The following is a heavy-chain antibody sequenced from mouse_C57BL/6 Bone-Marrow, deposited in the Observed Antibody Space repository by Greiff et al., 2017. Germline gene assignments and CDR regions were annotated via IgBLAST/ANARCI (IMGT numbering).Heavy chain of an antibody. CDR3: ARPYYSNYGYFDV. V-gene: IGHV1-55*01. CDR2: IYPGRGST. J-gene: IGHJ1*03. Sequence: QVQLQQPGAELVKPGASVKMSCKASGYTFTSYWITWVKQRPGQGLEWIGAIYPGRGSTNYNEKFKSKATLTVDTSSSTAYMQRSSLTSEDSAVYYWARPYYSNYGYFDVWGTGTTVTVSS. D-gene: IGHD2-5*01. CDR1: GYTFTSYW.